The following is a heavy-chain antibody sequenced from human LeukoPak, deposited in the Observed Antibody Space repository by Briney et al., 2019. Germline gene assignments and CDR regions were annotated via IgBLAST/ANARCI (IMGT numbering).Heavy chain of an antibody. CDR2: IYYSGST. J-gene: IGHJ1*01. CDR3: ARDSTYYYDSSGYVRGYFQH. D-gene: IGHD3-22*01. CDR1: GGSISSYY. Sequence: SETLSLTCTVSGGSISSYYWSWIRQPPGKGLEWIGYIYYSGSTNYNPSLKSRVTLSVDTSKNQFSLKLSSVTAADTAVYYCARDSTYYYDSSGYVRGYFQHWGQGTLVTVSS. V-gene: IGHV4-59*01.